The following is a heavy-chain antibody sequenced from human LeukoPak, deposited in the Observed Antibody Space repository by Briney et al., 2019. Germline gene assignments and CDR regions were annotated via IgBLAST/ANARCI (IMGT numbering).Heavy chain of an antibody. D-gene: IGHD3-10*01. CDR1: GYTFTGYY. V-gene: IGHV1-2*02. CDR3: ARVCYGSGSYYPY. J-gene: IGHJ4*02. Sequence: ASVKVSCKASGYTFTGYYMHWVRQAPGQGLEWMGWINPNSGGTNYAQKFQGRVTMTRDTSISTAYMELSRLRSDDTAVYYCARVCYGSGSYYPYWGQGTLVTVSS. CDR2: INPNSGGT.